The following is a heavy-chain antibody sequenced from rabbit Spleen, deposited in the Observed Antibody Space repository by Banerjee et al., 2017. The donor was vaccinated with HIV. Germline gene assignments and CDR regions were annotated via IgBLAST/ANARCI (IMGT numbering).Heavy chain of an antibody. D-gene: IGHD4-1*01. J-gene: IGHJ6*01. CDR2: IYPNNGVT. CDR3: ARDLTDVIGWNFGW. V-gene: IGHV1S45*01. Sequence: QEQLEESGGALVKPGGTLTLTCTTSGFDLTNNNVMRWVRQAPGKGLEWIASIYPNNGVTYYANWAKGRFTISKTSSTTVTLQMTSLTAADTATYFCARDLTDVIGWNFGWWGPGTLVTVS. CDR1: GFDLTNNNV.